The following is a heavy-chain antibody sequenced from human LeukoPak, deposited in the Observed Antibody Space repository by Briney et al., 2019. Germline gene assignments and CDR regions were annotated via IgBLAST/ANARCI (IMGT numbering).Heavy chain of an antibody. CDR3: AKGSDQFNYYNYMDV. Sequence: PGGSLRLSCAASGFTFSRYVMSWVRQAPGKGLQRVSFISGSGGSTFYADSVKGRFTISRDNSKNTLYLQTSSLTAEDTAVYYCAKGSDQFNYYNYMDVWGKGTTVTVSS. J-gene: IGHJ6*03. V-gene: IGHV3-23*01. CDR2: ISGSGGST. D-gene: IGHD3-3*01. CDR1: GFTFSRYV.